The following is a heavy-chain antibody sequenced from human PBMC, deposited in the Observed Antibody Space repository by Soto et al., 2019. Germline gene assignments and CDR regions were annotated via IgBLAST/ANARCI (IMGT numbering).Heavy chain of an antibody. Sequence: PRLSCAASGFTFDDYAMHWVRQAPGKGLEWVSGISWNSGSIGYADSVKGRFTISRDNAKNSLYLQMNSLRAEDTALYYCAKDYDHMTTGMDVWGQGTTVTV. D-gene: IGHD4-17*01. V-gene: IGHV3-9*01. J-gene: IGHJ6*02. CDR1: GFTFDDYA. CDR3: AKDYDHMTTGMDV. CDR2: ISWNSGSI.